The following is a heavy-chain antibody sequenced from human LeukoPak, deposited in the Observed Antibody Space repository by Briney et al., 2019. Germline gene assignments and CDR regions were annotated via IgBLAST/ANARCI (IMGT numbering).Heavy chain of an antibody. CDR1: RFILGDHA. J-gene: IGHJ6*02. Sequence: GGSLRLSSSTSRFILGDHAMSWVRHPPRKGREWVGFIRSMAYRGTTEYAAAVRDRFPISRDDPKSIAYLQMKRMKIDDTAVYFCGRGPIELWIHNGIDVWGQGTTVTVSS. CDR3: GRGPIELWIHNGIDV. V-gene: IGHV3-49*04. D-gene: IGHD5-18*01. CDR2: IRSMAYRGTT.